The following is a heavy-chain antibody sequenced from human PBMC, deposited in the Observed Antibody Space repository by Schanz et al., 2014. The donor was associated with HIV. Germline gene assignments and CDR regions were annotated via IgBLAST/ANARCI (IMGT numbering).Heavy chain of an antibody. V-gene: IGHV3-33*01. Sequence: VQLGESGGGVVQPGRSLRLSFAASGFTFSTYVMHWVRQAPGKGREGGANIWIDGSNKYYADSVRGRFTISRDNSKNTLYLQMNSLRAEDTAVYYCVRGLLFQGFFDSWGQGALVTVSS. CDR2: IWIDGSNK. J-gene: IGHJ4*02. CDR3: VRGLLFQGFFDS. CDR1: GFTFSTYV. D-gene: IGHD3-10*01.